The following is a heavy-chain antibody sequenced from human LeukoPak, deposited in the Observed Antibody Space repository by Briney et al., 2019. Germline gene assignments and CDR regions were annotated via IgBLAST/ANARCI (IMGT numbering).Heavy chain of an antibody. CDR3: ARSRGYYYDSSAYYDFDS. V-gene: IGHV4-59*01. CDR1: GGSISSYC. CDR2: VYYSGST. Sequence: PSETLSLTCTVSGGSISSYCWSWIRQPPGKGLEWIGYVYYSGSTNYNPSLKSRVTISVDTSQNLFSLKLSSVTAADTAVYYRARSRGYYYDSSAYYDFDSWGQGTLVTVSS. D-gene: IGHD3-22*01. J-gene: IGHJ4*02.